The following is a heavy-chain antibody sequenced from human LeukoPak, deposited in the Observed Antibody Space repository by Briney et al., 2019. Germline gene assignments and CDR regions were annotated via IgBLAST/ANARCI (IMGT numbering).Heavy chain of an antibody. CDR2: IDGDGSST. CDR1: GFSFSSYW. V-gene: IGHV3-74*01. CDR3: ARGYSGYFYY. J-gene: IGHJ4*02. Sequence: GESLRLSCTASGFSFSSYWMHWVRQAPGKGLVWVSRIDGDGSSTNYADSVKGRFTISRDNAKNTLYLQMNSLRAEDTAVYYCARGYSGYFYYWGQGTLVTVSS. D-gene: IGHD5-12*01.